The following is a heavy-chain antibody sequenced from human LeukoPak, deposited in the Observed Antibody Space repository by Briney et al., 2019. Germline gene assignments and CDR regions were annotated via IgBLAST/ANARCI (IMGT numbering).Heavy chain of an antibody. J-gene: IGHJ4*02. Sequence: SVKVSCKASGFTFTSSAMQWARQARGQRLEWIGWIVVGSGNTNYAQKFQERVTITRDMSTSTAYMELSSLRSEDTAVYYCAARITGPAEFDYWGQGTLVTVSS. CDR2: IVVGSGNT. V-gene: IGHV1-58*02. D-gene: IGHD1-20*01. CDR3: AARITGPAEFDY. CDR1: GFTFTSSA.